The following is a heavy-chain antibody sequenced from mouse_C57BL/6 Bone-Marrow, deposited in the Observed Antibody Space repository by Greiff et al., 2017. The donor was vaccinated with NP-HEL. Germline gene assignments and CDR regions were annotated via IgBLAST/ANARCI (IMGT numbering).Heavy chain of an antibody. CDR3: ARGEGNYYAMDY. CDR2: IYYSGTI. CDR1: GISITTGNYR. Sequence: VQLKESGPGLVKPSQTVFLTCTVTGISITTGNYRWSWIRQFPGNKLEWIGYIYYSGTITYNPSLTSRTTITRDTPKNQFFLEMNSLTAEDTATYYCARGEGNYYAMDYWGQGTSVTVSS. D-gene: IGHD3-3*01. J-gene: IGHJ4*01. V-gene: IGHV3-5*01.